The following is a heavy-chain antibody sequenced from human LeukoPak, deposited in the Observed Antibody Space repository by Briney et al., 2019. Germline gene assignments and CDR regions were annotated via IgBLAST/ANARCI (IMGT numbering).Heavy chain of an antibody. CDR1: GGSISSLY. CDR2: IYYTGST. D-gene: IGHD6-6*01. CDR3: ARHRAYSSSSPFDY. J-gene: IGHJ4*02. V-gene: IGHV4-59*08. Sequence: PSETLSLTCSVSGGSISSLYWSWIRQPPGKGLEWIGYIYYTGSTNYNTSLKSRVTMFVDMSKNQFSLRMRSVTAAHTAVYSCARHRAYSSSSPFDYWGQGTLVTVSS.